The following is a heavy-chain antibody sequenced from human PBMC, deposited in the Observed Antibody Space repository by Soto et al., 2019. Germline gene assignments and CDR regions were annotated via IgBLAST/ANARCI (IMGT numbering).Heavy chain of an antibody. D-gene: IGHD6-13*01. Sequence: GGSLRPSCAPSGFTFDDYAMHWFRQVPVKGLEWVSGINWNSGSIGYGDSVEGRFAISRDNAKNSLHLQMNSLSAEDTAFYYCVKDESINWYSGHFRHWGQGTLVTVSS. CDR3: VKDESINWYSGHFRH. CDR1: GFTFDDYA. J-gene: IGHJ1*01. CDR2: INWNSGSI. V-gene: IGHV3-9*01.